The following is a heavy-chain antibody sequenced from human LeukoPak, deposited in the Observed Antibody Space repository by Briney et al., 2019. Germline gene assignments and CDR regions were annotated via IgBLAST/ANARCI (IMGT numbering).Heavy chain of an antibody. J-gene: IGHJ5*02. V-gene: IGHV4-4*09. CDR3: AKTVRPNNSGWYRWFDP. Sequence: SETLSLTCTVSGDSISTYYWSWIRQPPGKGLEWIGCICNSGGTNYNPSLKSRVTISVDKSKNQFSLNLSSVTAADTAVYYCAKTVRPNNSGWYRWFDPWGQGRLVTVSS. CDR2: ICNSGGT. CDR1: GDSISTYY. D-gene: IGHD6-19*01.